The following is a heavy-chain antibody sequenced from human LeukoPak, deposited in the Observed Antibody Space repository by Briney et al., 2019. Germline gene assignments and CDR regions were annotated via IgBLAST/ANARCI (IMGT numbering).Heavy chain of an antibody. CDR3: AREPYSSSWYGRRYFDY. CDR1: GGSFSGYY. J-gene: IGHJ4*02. D-gene: IGHD6-13*01. Sequence: PSETLSLTCAVYGGSFSGYYWSWIRQPPGKGLEWIREINHSGSTNYNPSLKSRVTISVDTSKNQFSLKLSSVTAADTAVYYCAREPYSSSWYGRRYFDYWGQGTLVTVSS. V-gene: IGHV4-34*01. CDR2: INHSGST.